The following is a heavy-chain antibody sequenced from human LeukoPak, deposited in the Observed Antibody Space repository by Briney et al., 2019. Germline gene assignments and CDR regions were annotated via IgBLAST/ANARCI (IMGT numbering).Heavy chain of an antibody. J-gene: IGHJ4*02. CDR1: GFTFSTFA. V-gene: IGHV3-23*01. Sequence: GGSLRLSCAASGFTFSTFAMIWVRQPPGKGLEWVSSIFPSGGEIHYADSVRGRFTISRDNSKNTLYLQMNSLRAEDTAVYYCAKLISPYDYWGQGTLVLVSS. CDR2: IFPSGGEI. CDR3: AKLISPYDY.